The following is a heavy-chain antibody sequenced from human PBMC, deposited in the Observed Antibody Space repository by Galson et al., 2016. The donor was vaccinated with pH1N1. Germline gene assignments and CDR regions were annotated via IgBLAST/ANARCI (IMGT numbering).Heavy chain of an antibody. V-gene: IGHV1-3*04. D-gene: IGHD3-16*01. J-gene: IGHJ4*02. CDR1: GYTFTSYA. CDR2: INTGSGYT. CDR3: GRDGLTMITFGVPGNYFDY. Sequence: SVKVSCKASGYTFTSYAIHWVRQAPGQRLEWMGWINTGSGYTKYSQKFHDRITITKDTSASTVYLELSSLRSEDTAVYYCGRDGLTMITFGVPGNYFDYWGQGTLVTVS.